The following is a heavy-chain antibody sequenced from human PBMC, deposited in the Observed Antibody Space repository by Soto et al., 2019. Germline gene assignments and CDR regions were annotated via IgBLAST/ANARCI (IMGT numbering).Heavy chain of an antibody. J-gene: IGHJ2*01. D-gene: IGHD2-21*02. Sequence: EVQLVESGGGLVQPGGSLKLSCAASGFTFSGSAMHWFRQASGKGLEWGGRIRSKANNYATVYAASVKGRFTISRDDSKNTAHLQMNSLKTEDTAVYYCARHALQYCGGDCYLLPYFDLWGRGTLVTVSS. CDR2: IRSKANNYAT. V-gene: IGHV3-73*02. CDR3: ARHALQYCGGDCYLLPYFDL. CDR1: GFTFSGSA.